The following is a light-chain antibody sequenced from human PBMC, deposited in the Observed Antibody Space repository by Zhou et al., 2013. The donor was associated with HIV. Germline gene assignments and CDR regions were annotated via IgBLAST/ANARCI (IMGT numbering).Light chain of an antibody. CDR3: QQHDNLPPIT. Sequence: DIQMTQTPSSLSASIGDTVTITCRASQSISTYLNWYQHKPGKAPKLLIYDASNLETGVPSRFSGSGSGTDFTFTISSLQPEDIATYYCQQHDNLPPITFGQGTRLEIK. J-gene: IGKJ5*01. CDR1: QSISTY. V-gene: IGKV1-33*01. CDR2: DAS.